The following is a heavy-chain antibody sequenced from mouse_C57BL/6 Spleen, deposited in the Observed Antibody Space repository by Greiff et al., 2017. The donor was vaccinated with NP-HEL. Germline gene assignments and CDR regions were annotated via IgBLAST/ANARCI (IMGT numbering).Heavy chain of an antibody. Sequence: EVKVVESGGGLVQPGGSLKLSCAASGFTFSDYGMAWVRQAPRKGPEWVAFISNLAYSIYYADNVTGRFTISGENAKTTLYLEMSSLMSEDTAMYYCASLRQLRPFAYWGQGTLVTVSA. CDR3: ASLRQLRPFAY. D-gene: IGHD3-2*02. J-gene: IGHJ3*01. CDR2: ISNLAYSI. V-gene: IGHV5-15*01. CDR1: GFTFSDYG.